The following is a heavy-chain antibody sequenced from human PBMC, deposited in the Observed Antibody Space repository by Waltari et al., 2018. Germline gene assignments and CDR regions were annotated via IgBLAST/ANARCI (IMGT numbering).Heavy chain of an antibody. Sequence: QVQLVQSGAEVKKPGSSVKVSCKASGGTFSSYAISWVRQAPRQGLEWMGGIIPIFGTANYAQKFQGRVTITADESTSTAYMELSSLRSEDTAVYYCAGGYCSGGSCDDYYYYGMDVWGQGTTVTVSS. CDR1: GGTFSSYA. CDR2: IIPIFGTA. D-gene: IGHD2-15*01. J-gene: IGHJ6*02. CDR3: AGGYCSGGSCDDYYYYGMDV. V-gene: IGHV1-69*13.